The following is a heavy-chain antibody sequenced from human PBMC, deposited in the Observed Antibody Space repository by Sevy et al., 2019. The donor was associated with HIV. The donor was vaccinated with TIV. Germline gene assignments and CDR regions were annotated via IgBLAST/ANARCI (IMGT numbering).Heavy chain of an antibody. CDR2: ISTYNSNK. V-gene: IGHV1-18*01. Sequence: ASVKVSCKASGYTFDSYGITWVRQAPGQGLEWMGWISTYNSNKNYAQKFQGRVTMTTDTSTSTAYMNLSGLTSEDTAVYYCATVGLRYYSGASQYQGDWFDPWGQGTLVTVSS. CDR1: GYTFDSYG. CDR3: ATVGLRYYSGASQYQGDWFDP. D-gene: IGHD2-15*01. J-gene: IGHJ5*02.